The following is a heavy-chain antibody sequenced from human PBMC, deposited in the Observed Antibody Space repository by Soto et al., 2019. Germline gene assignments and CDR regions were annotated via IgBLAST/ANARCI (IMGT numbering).Heavy chain of an antibody. J-gene: IGHJ4*02. D-gene: IGHD3-3*01. CDR2: LWGEGSNQ. V-gene: IGHV3-33*01. CDR3: AREFWSGPFDY. Sequence: QVQLVESGGGVVQPGRSLRLSCAASGFTFSSYGMHWVRXXPXXGMGWGAVLWGEGSNQSNPASVKGRCTISRDNSKXTXXXXXXXXXXXXXXXYSCAREFWSGPFDYWGQGTLVTVSS. CDR1: GFTFSSYG.